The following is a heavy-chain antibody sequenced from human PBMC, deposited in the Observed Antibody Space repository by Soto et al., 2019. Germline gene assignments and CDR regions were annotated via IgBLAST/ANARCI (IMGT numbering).Heavy chain of an antibody. CDR3: AKEEDYCFSSKYDN. D-gene: IGHD2-15*01. Sequence: GGSLRLSCAASGFTFSSYSMNWVRQAPGKGLEWVSYISSSSSTIYYADSVKGRFTISRDNSRNTLYLEMNGLRPEDTAVYYCAKEEDYCFSSKYDNGGGGTLVTVPS. V-gene: IGHV3-48*01. J-gene: IGHJ4*02. CDR1: GFTFSSYS. CDR2: ISSSSSTI.